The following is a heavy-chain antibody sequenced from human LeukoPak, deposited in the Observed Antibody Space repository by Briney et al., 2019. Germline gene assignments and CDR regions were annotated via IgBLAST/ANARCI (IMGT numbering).Heavy chain of an antibody. V-gene: IGHV4-34*01. CDR2: INHSGST. CDR1: GESFSGYY. J-gene: IGHJ6*02. Sequence: SETLSLTCAVYGESFSGYYWSWIRQPPGKGLEWIGEINHSGSTNYNPSLKSRVTIAVDTSKNQFSLKLSSVTAADTAVYYCARKLESYYYYYGMDVWGQGTTVTVSS. D-gene: IGHD1-7*01. CDR3: ARKLESYYYYYGMDV.